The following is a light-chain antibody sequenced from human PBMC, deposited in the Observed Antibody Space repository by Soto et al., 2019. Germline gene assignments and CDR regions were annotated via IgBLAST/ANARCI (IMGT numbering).Light chain of an antibody. CDR3: QQYGSSPPWT. Sequence: EIVLTHSPCSLSLSPEERATLSCGAIQCVSTEYVGWSQQKPGQAPRLLIYGASSRANGIPDRFSGSGSGTDFTLTISRLELEDFAVYYCQQYGSSPPWTFGQGTKVDIK. J-gene: IGKJ1*01. CDR2: GAS. V-gene: IGKV3-20*01. CDR1: QCVSTEY.